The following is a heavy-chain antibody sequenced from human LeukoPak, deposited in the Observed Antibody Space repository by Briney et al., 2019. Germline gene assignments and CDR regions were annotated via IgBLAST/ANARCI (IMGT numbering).Heavy chain of an antibody. D-gene: IGHD3-9*01. CDR2: IDYRGTT. CDR3: ARHGEGGLRYHDY. V-gene: IGHV4-39*01. CDR1: GGSITTTSYY. J-gene: IGHJ4*02. Sequence: SETLSLTCTVSGGSITTTSYYWGWIRQPPGKGLEWIGSIDYRGTTHYNPSLKSRITISVDTSNNQFSLKGSSATAADTAVYYCARHGEGGLRYHDYWGQGILVTVSS.